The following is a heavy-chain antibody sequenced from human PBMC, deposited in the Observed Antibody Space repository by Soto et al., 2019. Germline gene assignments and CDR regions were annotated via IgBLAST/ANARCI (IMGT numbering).Heavy chain of an antibody. V-gene: IGHV4-34*01. D-gene: IGHD3-10*01. CDR2: INHSGST. CDR3: ARGVSYYGSGSYYKLDY. CDR1: GGSFCGYY. Sequence: SETTSLSCAACGGSFCGYYGSWFRQPPGKGLEWIGEINHSGSTNYNPSLKSRVTISVDTSKNQFSLKLSSVTAADTAVYYCARGVSYYGSGSYYKLDYWGQGTLVTVSS. J-gene: IGHJ4*02.